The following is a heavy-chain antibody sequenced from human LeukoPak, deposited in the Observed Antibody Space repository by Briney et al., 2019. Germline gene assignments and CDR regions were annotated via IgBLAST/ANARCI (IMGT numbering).Heavy chain of an antibody. CDR3: ATDRDTSGWYYY. CDR1: GYTLTDLS. D-gene: IGHD6-19*01. V-gene: IGHV1-24*01. Sequence: ASVKVSCKVSGYTLTDLSMHWVRQAPGKGLQWMGGFDPDDGETIYAQRFQGRVTMTEDTSTDTAYLELSSLRSEDTAVYYCATDRDTSGWYYYWGQGTLVTVSS. CDR2: FDPDDGET. J-gene: IGHJ4*02.